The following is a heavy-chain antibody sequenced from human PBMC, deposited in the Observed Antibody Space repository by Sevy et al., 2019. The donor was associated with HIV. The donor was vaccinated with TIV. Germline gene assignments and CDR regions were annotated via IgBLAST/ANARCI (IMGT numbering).Heavy chain of an antibody. CDR1: GYTFTSYA. CDR2: INAGNGNT. Sequence: ASVKVPCKASGYTFTSYAMHWVRQAPGQRLEWMGWINAGNGNTKYSQKFQGRVTITRDTSARTAYIELSSLRSEDTAVYYCAGSIAAAGTRYYDYVWGSFYPWGQGTLVTVSS. V-gene: IGHV1-3*01. J-gene: IGHJ5*02. CDR3: AGSIAAAGTRYYDYVWGSFYP. D-gene: IGHD3-16*01.